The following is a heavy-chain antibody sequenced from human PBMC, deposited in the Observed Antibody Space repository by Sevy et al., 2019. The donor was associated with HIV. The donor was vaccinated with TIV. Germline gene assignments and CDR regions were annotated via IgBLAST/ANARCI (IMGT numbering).Heavy chain of an antibody. V-gene: IGHV3-9*01. CDR3: AKDRGAYYDILTGYYLGFDY. J-gene: IGHJ4*02. D-gene: IGHD3-9*01. CDR1: GFTFDDYA. Sequence: GGSLRLSCAASGFTFDDYAMHWVRQAPGKGLEWVSGISWNSGSIGYADSVKGRFTISRDNAKNSLYLQMNRLRAEDTALYYCAKDRGAYYDILTGYYLGFDYWGQGTLVTVSS. CDR2: ISWNSGSI.